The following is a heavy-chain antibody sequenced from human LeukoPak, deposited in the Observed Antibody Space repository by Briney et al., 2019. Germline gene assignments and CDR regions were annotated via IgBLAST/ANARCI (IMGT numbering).Heavy chain of an antibody. CDR2: ISYDGTHT. CDR3: ATNMVGATPWVYFYYMDV. J-gene: IGHJ6*03. D-gene: IGHD1-26*01. Sequence: PGRSPRLSCAASGFSFSDYTMHWVRQSPGKGLEWLAVISYDGTHTNYAASVKGRFTISRDNSRNTVYLEMDSLRTEDAAVYHCATNMVGATPWVYFYYMDVWGKGTAVIVSS. CDR1: GFSFSDYT. V-gene: IGHV3-30*03.